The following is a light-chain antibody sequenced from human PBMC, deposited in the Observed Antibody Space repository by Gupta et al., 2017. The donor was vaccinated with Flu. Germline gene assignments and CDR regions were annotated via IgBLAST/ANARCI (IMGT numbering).Light chain of an antibody. J-gene: IGKJ2*01. CDR2: RVS. V-gene: IGKV2-30*01. Sequence: ISCRSNHSLVSNDGNTYLNWFLQRPGQSPRRLFHRVSNRDSGVPVRFSARWSGTEFTLKISRVEAEDIGVYYCMQGTDWPYTFGQGTKLEIK. CDR3: MQGTDWPYT. CDR1: HSLVSNDGNTY.